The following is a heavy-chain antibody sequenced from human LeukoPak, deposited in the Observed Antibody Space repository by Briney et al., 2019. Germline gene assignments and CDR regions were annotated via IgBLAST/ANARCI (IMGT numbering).Heavy chain of an antibody. CDR2: VYHSGLT. V-gene: IGHV4-4*02. Sequence: PSGTLSLTCVVSGASVSTNNWWKWVRQAPGKGLEWIGEVYHSGLTNYSPSLKSRVSMSIDKSKNIFSLNLTSVTAADTAVYYCAGGYCTGGNCYSFGYWGQGTLVIVSS. CDR3: AGGYCTGGNCYSFGY. D-gene: IGHD2-8*02. CDR1: GASVSTNNW. J-gene: IGHJ4*02.